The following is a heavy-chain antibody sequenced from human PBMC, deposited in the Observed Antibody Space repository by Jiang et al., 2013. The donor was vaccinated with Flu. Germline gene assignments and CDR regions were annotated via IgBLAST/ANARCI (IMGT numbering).Heavy chain of an antibody. CDR2: IIPILGIA. D-gene: IGHD5-24*01. V-gene: IGHV1-69*04. Sequence: SYAISWVRQAPGQGLEWMGRIIPILGIANYAQKFQGRVTITADKSTSTAYMELSSLRSEDTAVYYCASVGRDGYNLGYRGQGTLVTVSS. CDR3: ASVGRDGYNLGY. J-gene: IGHJ4*02. CDR1: SYA.